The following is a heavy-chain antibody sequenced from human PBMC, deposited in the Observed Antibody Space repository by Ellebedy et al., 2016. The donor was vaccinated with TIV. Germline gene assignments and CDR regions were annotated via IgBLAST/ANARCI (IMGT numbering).Heavy chain of an antibody. CDR1: GFTFSYYW. J-gene: IGHJ4*02. CDR2: IDSDGHTT. CDR3: ARVKVREFSEGGRYFDY. Sequence: PGGSLRLSCTASGFTFSYYWMHWVRQAPGKGLEWVSRIDSDGHTTRYVDLVEGRFTMSRDNSKKTLYLQMNSLRAEDTAVYCCARVKVREFSEGGRYFDYWGQGTLVTVSS. V-gene: IGHV3-74*01. D-gene: IGHD3-10*01.